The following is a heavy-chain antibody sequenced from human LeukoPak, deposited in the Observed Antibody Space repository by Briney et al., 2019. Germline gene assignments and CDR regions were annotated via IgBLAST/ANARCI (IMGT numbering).Heavy chain of an antibody. J-gene: IGHJ5*02. Sequence: GGSLRLSCAASGFTVSSNYMSWVRQAPGKGLEWVSVIYSGGSTYYADSVKGGFTISRDNSKNTLYLQMNSLRAEDTAVYYCARGGVAYEPNWFDPWGQGTLVTVSS. CDR2: IYSGGST. V-gene: IGHV3-66*01. D-gene: IGHD3-10*01. CDR1: GFTVSSNY. CDR3: ARGGVAYEPNWFDP.